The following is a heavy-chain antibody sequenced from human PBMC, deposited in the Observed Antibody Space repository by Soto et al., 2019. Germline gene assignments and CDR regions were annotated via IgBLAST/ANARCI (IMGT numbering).Heavy chain of an antibody. Sequence: PGGSLRLSCAASGFTFSSYSMNWVRQAPGKGLEWVSSISSSSSYIYYADSVKGRFTISRDNAKNSLYLQMNSLRAEDTAVYYCARTCGGDCYSPSLQYYYYYGMDVWGQGTTVTV. CDR2: ISSSSSYI. V-gene: IGHV3-21*01. CDR3: ARTCGGDCYSPSLQYYYYYGMDV. D-gene: IGHD2-21*02. CDR1: GFTFSSYS. J-gene: IGHJ6*02.